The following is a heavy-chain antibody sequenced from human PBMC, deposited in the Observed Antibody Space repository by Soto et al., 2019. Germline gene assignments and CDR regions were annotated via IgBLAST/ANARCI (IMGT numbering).Heavy chain of an antibody. CDR3: ARWVYYYDSSGYYYYYYGMDV. D-gene: IGHD3-22*01. CDR2: IIPIIGTA. Sequence: QVQLVQSGAEVKKPGSSVKVSCKASGGTFSSYAISWVRQAPGQGLEWMGGIIPIIGTANYAQKFQGRVTITADESTSTAYMELSSLRSEDTAVYYCARWVYYYDSSGYYYYYYGMDVWGQGTTVTVSS. V-gene: IGHV1-69*12. J-gene: IGHJ6*02. CDR1: GGTFSSYA.